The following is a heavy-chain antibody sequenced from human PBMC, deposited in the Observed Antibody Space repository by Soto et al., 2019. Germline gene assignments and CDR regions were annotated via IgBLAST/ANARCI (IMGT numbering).Heavy chain of an antibody. V-gene: IGHV1-18*01. CDR1: GFTFSSYA. Sequence: VQLLESGGGLVQPGGSLRLSCAASGFTFSSYAMSWVRQAPGQGLEWMGWISAYNGNTNYAQKLQGRVTMTTDTSTSTAYMELRSLRSDDTAVYYCAREPGPLRGYRRPYYFDYWGQGTLVTVSS. D-gene: IGHD3-22*01. J-gene: IGHJ4*02. CDR2: ISAYNGNT. CDR3: AREPGPLRGYRRPYYFDY.